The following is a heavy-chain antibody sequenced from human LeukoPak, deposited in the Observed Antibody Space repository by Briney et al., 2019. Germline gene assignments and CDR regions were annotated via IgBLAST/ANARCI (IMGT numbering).Heavy chain of an antibody. CDR3: AIPPGYCGNDCSFDH. J-gene: IGHJ4*02. CDR2: IYPGDYET. V-gene: IGHV5-51*01. CDR1: GYSFSYYW. Sequence: GEALKISYEGSGYSFSYYWIGWGRPMPGKGLGWMGIIYPGDYETRYSPSFQGLVTISVDKSISTAYLQWSSLKASDTAMYYCAIPPGYCGNDCSFDHWGQGTLVTVSS. D-gene: IGHD2-21*02.